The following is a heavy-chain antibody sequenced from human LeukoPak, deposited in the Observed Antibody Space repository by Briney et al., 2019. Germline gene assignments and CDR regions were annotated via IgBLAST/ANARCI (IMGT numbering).Heavy chain of an antibody. CDR2: IYYSGST. Sequence: SETLSLTCTVSGGSISSGGYYWSWSRQHPGKGLEWSGYIYYSGSTYYNPSLKSRVTISVDTSKNQFSLKLSSVTAADTAVYYCARAPLYGGHADWFDPWGQGTLVTVSS. CDR3: ARAPLYGGHADWFDP. CDR1: GGSISSGGYY. D-gene: IGHD4-17*01. V-gene: IGHV4-31*03. J-gene: IGHJ5*02.